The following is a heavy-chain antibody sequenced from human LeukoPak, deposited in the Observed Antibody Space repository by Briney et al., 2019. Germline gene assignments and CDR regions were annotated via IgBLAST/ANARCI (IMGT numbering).Heavy chain of an antibody. CDR3: AREYCSSTSCYAYYYMDV. V-gene: IGHV3-48*01. D-gene: IGHD2-2*01. J-gene: IGHJ6*03. CDR2: ISSSSSTI. CDR1: GFTFSSYS. Sequence: GGSLRLSCAASGFTFSSYSMNWVRQAPGKGLEGGSYISSSSSTIYYADSVKGRFTISRDNAKNSLYLQMNSLRAEDTAVYYCAREYCSSTSCYAYYYMDVWGKGTTVTVSS.